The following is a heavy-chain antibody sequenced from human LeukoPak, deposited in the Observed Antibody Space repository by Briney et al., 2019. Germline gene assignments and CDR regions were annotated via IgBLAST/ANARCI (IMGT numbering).Heavy chain of an antibody. Sequence: SETLSLTCTVSGGSISSSSYYWGWIRQPPGKGLEWIGSIYYSGSTYYNPSLKSRVTISVDTSKNQFSLKLSSVTVADTAVYYRARVGRLGGSYSFDYWGQGTLVTVSS. CDR3: ARVGRLGGSYSFDY. D-gene: IGHD1-26*01. J-gene: IGHJ4*02. CDR1: GGSISSSSYY. CDR2: IYYSGST. V-gene: IGHV4-39*07.